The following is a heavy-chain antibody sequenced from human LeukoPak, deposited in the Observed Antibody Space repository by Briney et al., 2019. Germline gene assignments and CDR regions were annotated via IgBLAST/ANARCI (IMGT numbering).Heavy chain of an antibody. CDR3: CSGSSWDGARRY. CDR1: GFTFSDSV. Sequence: PGGSLRLSCAASGFTFSDSVLHWVRQASGKGLEWVGRVRTKANSYATGYAASVKGRFTISRDDSKNTAYLEMNSLKTEDTAVYYCCSGSSWDGARRYWGQGTLVTVSS. V-gene: IGHV3-73*01. D-gene: IGHD6-13*01. CDR2: VRTKANSYAT. J-gene: IGHJ4*02.